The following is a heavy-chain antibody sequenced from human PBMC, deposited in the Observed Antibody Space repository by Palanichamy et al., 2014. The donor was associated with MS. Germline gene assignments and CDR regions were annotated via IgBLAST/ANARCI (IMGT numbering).Heavy chain of an antibody. V-gene: IGHV4-34*01. CDR1: SGSLSGHY. CDR2: IHQSGST. J-gene: IGHJ5*02. D-gene: IGHD6-6*01. Sequence: QGQLQQWGAGLLKPSETLSLTCAVYSGSLSGHYWIWIRQPPGKGLEWIGEIHQSGSTRYNPSLKSRVTIAVDTSKNQFSLNLNSVTAADTAVYYCARGVEEYSPSSCSFWGGFWFNPWGQGTLVTVSS. CDR3: ARGVEEYSPSSCSFWGGFWFNP.